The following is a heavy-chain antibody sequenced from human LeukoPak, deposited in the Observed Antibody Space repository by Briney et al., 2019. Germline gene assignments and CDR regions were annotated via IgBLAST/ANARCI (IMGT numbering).Heavy chain of an antibody. Sequence: GGSLRLSCAASGFTFSSYWMSWVRQAPGKGLEWVANIKQDGSEKYYVDSMKGRFTISRDNSKNTLYLQMNSLRAEDTAVYYCAKPDYYDSSGYLYWGQGTLVTVSS. V-gene: IGHV3-7*01. CDR3: AKPDYYDSSGYLY. CDR2: IKQDGSEK. CDR1: GFTFSSYW. J-gene: IGHJ4*02. D-gene: IGHD3-22*01.